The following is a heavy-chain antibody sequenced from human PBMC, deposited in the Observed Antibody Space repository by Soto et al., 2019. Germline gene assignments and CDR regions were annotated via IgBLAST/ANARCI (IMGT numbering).Heavy chain of an antibody. CDR1: GYSFAIYG. D-gene: IGHD2-2*01. CDR2: INTDNVNT. V-gene: IGHV1-18*01. J-gene: IGHJ6*02. CDR3: ARDVPRMDV. Sequence: QVQLVQSGAELKKPGASVKVSCKTSGYSFAIYGINWVRQAPGQGLEWMGYINTDNVNTYYTQKFQGRVALTADASTTTSYMERRRLRSDDTAVYNCARDVPRMDVWGQGTRVTVSS.